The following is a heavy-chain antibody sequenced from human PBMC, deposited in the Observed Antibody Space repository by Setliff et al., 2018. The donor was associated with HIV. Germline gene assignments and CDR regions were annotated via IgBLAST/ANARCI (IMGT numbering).Heavy chain of an antibody. CDR3: ARDGRYCSGGSCFTNRASYYYYYMDV. CDR1: RYTFTGHY. J-gene: IGHJ6*03. CDR2: ISPSSGGT. Sequence: GASVKVSCKASRYTFTGHYMHWVRQAPGQGLEWVGWISPSSGGTNYAQKFQGRVTMTRDTSISTAYMELSRLTSDDTAVYYCARDGRYCSGGSCFTNRASYYYYYMDVWGKGTTVTVSS. D-gene: IGHD2-15*01. V-gene: IGHV1-2*02.